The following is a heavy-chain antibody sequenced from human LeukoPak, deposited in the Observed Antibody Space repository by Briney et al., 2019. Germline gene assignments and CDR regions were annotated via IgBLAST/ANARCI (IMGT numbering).Heavy chain of an antibody. CDR1: GFTFSSYG. D-gene: IGHD2-21*01. J-gene: IGHJ4*02. V-gene: IGHV3-30*18. CDR3: AKTEGRLIGHSDY. CDR2: ISYDGSNK. Sequence: GGSLRLSCAASGFTFSSYGMHWVRRAPGKGLEWVAVISYDGSNKYYADSVKGRFTISRDNSKNTLYLQMNSLRAEDTAVYYCAKTEGRLIGHSDYWGQGTLVTVSS.